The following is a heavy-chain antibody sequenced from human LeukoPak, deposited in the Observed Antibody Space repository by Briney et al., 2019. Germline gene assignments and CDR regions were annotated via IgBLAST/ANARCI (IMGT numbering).Heavy chain of an antibody. Sequence: GGSLRLSCAASGFTFDDYAMHWVRQAPGKGLEWVSGISWNSGSIVYADSVKGRFTISRDNAKNSLYLQMNSLRAEDTALYYCAKVRSSSWFNYFDYWGQGXXV. D-gene: IGHD6-13*01. CDR2: ISWNSGSI. J-gene: IGHJ4*02. V-gene: IGHV3-9*01. CDR3: AKVRSSSWFNYFDY. CDR1: GFTFDDYA.